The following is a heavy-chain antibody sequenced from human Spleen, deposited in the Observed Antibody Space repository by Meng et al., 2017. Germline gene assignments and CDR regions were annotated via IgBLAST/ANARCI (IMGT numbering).Heavy chain of an antibody. J-gene: IGHJ5*02. V-gene: IGHV1-2*06. CDR1: GSTFTDYY. CDR3: ARSMVAAINWFDP. CDR2: INPKSGGT. Sequence: QVRLGQSGANMKKPGAPVKVSCKASGSTFTDYYIHWVRQAPGQGLEWMGRINPKSGGTIFAQNFQGRVTMTRDTSISTAYMELSRLRSDDTAVYYCARSMVAAINWFDPWGQGTLVTVSS. D-gene: IGHD2-15*01.